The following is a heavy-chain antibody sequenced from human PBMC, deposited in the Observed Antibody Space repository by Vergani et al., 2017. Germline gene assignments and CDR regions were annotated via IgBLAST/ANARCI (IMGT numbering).Heavy chain of an antibody. Sequence: EVQLVQSGAAVKKPGESLKISCKGSGYSFTSYWIGWVRQMPGKGLEWMGIIYPGDSDTRYSPSFQGQVTISADKSISTAYLQWSRLKASDTAMYHGARRVGYGDYGGRWFDPWGQGTLVTVSS. CDR2: IYPGDSDT. J-gene: IGHJ5*02. V-gene: IGHV5-51*03. CDR1: GYSFTSYW. CDR3: ARRVGYGDYGGRWFDP. D-gene: IGHD4-23*01.